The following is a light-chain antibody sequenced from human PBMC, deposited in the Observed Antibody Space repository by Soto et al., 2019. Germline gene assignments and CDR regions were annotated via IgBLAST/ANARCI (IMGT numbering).Light chain of an antibody. J-gene: IGLJ1*01. CDR3: NSYAGDIIRFV. V-gene: IGLV1-44*01. CDR1: SSNIGSST. CDR2: SSN. Sequence: QSVLTQPPSASGTPGQRVTMSCSGSSSNIGSSTVSWYQQLPGTAPKLLIYSSNQRPSGVPDRFSGSKSGTSASLAISGLQSEDEADYYCNSYAGDIIRFVFGTGTKVTVL.